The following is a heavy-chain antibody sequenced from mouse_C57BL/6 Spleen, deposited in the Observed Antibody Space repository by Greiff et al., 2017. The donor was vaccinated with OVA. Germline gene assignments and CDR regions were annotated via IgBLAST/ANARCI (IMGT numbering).Heavy chain of an antibody. V-gene: IGHV1-55*01. Sequence: QVQLQQPGAELVKPGASVKMSCKASGYTFTSYWITWVKQRPEQGLEWIGDIYPGSGSTNYNEKFKSKATLTVDTSSSTADMQLSSLTSEDSAVFYCARAGLRQGAWFAYWGQGTLVTVSA. J-gene: IGHJ3*01. CDR1: GYTFTSYW. CDR2: IYPGSGST. CDR3: ARAGLRQGAWFAY. D-gene: IGHD2-4*01.